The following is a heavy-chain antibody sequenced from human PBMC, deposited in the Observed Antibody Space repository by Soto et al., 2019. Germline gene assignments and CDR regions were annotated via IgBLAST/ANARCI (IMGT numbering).Heavy chain of an antibody. D-gene: IGHD2-2*02. CDR3: ARHRAYCSSTSCYTNYYYGMEV. J-gene: IGHJ6*02. CDR1: GYSFTSYW. CDR2: IYPGDSDT. V-gene: IGHV5-51*01. Sequence: RESLKISCKGSGYSFTSYWIGCVRQMPGKGLERMGIIYPGDSDTRYSPSFQGQVTISADKSISTAYLQWSSLKASDTAMYYCARHRAYCSSTSCYTNYYYGMEVWGQGTTVTVSS.